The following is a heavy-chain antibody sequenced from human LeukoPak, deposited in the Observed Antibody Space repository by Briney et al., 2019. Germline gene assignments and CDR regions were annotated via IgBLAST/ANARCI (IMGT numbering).Heavy chain of an antibody. CDR1: GFTFSTYA. Sequence: GGSLRLSCAASGFTFSTYAMTWVRQAPGKGLEWVSGISWNSGSIGYADSVKGRFTISRDNAKNSLYLQMNSLRAEDTALYYCAKAPYGSGGVFDYWGQGTLVTVSS. CDR3: AKAPYGSGGVFDY. J-gene: IGHJ4*02. D-gene: IGHD3-10*01. CDR2: ISWNSGSI. V-gene: IGHV3-9*01.